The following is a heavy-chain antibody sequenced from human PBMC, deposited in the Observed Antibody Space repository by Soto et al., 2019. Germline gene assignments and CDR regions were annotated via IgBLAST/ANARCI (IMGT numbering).Heavy chain of an antibody. Sequence: QVQLVESGGGVVQPGRSLRLSCAASGFTFSSYGMHWVRQAPGKGLEWVAVIDYSGGTTYYTDSVKGRFIISRDNSKKMLYLQMNSLRAEDTAVYYCAKDATRTSGWYYFDYWGQGALVTVSS. V-gene: IGHV3-30*18. CDR2: IDYSGGTT. CDR1: GFTFSSYG. CDR3: AKDATRTSGWYYFDY. D-gene: IGHD6-19*01. J-gene: IGHJ4*02.